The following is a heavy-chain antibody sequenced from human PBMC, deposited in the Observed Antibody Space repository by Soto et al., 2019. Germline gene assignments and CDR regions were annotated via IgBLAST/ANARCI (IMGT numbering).Heavy chain of an antibody. Sequence: LESGGALVQPGGSLRLSCAASGFTFSNYAMTWVRQTPGKGLERVATIMKSGDSAHYADSVGGRFTVSRDNSINVVYLQMNALRAENTARYFCARGSGGDWGYFDFWGQGSQVTVSS. CDR3: ARGSGGDWGYFDF. CDR1: GFTFSNYA. CDR2: IMKSGDSA. D-gene: IGHD2-21*02. V-gene: IGHV3-23*01. J-gene: IGHJ4*02.